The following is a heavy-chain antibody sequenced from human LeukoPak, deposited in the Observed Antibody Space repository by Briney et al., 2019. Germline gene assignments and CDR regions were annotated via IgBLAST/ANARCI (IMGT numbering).Heavy chain of an antibody. D-gene: IGHD3-10*01. CDR3: ARHGAYGPLEI. J-gene: IGHJ3*02. V-gene: IGHV4-34*01. CDR1: GGSFSGHY. CDR2: INHGGIT. Sequence: SETLSLTCAVYGGSFSGHYWSWIRQPPGKGLEWIGEINHGGITTYNPSLKSRVTVSVDTSKNQFSLKLSSVTAADTAVYYCARHGAYGPLEIWGQGTMVTVSS.